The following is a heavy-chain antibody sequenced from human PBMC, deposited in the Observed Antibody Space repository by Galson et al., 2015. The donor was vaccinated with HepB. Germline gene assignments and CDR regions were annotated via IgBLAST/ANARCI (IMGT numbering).Heavy chain of an antibody. V-gene: IGHV1-18*01. CDR1: GYSFTSYG. CDR3: ARDSRLELQLNNYYSYGMDV. Sequence: SVKVSCKASGYSFTSYGISWLRQAPGQGLEWMGWISGYDGSTNYAPKFQGRVTMTTQTSTGTTFMDMRSLRSGDTAVYFCARDSRLELQLNNYYSYGMDVWGQGTAVVVS. J-gene: IGHJ6*02. D-gene: IGHD1-7*01. CDR2: ISGYDGST.